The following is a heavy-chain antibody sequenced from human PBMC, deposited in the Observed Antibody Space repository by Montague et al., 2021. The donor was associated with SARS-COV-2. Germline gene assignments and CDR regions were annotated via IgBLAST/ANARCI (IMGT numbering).Heavy chain of an antibody. CDR3: ARHYDHSSRVDS. CDR1: GGSISSDY. CDR2: VCYRGNT. V-gene: IGHV4-59*08. J-gene: IGHJ4*02. Sequence: SETLSLTCTVSGGSISSDYWTWIRQPPGKGLEWIGFVCYRGNTYXNPSLRGRVTISVDTSSNHFSLTLSSVTAADTAIYYCARHYDHSSRVDSWGRGTLVTVSS. D-gene: IGHD3-16*01.